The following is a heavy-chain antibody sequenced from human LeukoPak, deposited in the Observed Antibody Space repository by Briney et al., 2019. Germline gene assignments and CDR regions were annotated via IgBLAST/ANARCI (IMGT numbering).Heavy chain of an antibody. Sequence: GASVKVSCKASGYTFTSYDINWVRQATGQGLEWMGWINPNSGGTNYAQKFQGRVTMTRDTSISTAYMELSRLRSDDTAVYYCARDGRTTSIAAGGYYYMDVWGKGTTVTISS. CDR1: GYTFTSYD. CDR2: INPNSGGT. J-gene: IGHJ6*03. D-gene: IGHD6-13*01. V-gene: IGHV1-2*02. CDR3: ARDGRTTSIAAGGYYYMDV.